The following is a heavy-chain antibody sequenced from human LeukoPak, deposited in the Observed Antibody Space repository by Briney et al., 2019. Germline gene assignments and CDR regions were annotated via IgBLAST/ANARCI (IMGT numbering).Heavy chain of an antibody. CDR3: ARARAFTMVRGVPTGYFQH. D-gene: IGHD3-10*01. CDR2: IYTSGST. V-gene: IGHV4-4*07. J-gene: IGHJ1*01. CDR1: GGSISSYY. Sequence: SETLSLTCTVSGGSISSYYWSWIRQPAGKGLEWIGRIYTSGSTNYNPSLKSRVTISVDTSKNQFSLKLSSVTAADTAVYYCARARAFTMVRGVPTGYFQHWGQGTLVTVSS.